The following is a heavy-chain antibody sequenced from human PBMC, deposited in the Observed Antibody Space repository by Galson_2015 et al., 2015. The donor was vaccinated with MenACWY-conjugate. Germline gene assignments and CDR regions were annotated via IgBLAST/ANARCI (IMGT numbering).Heavy chain of an antibody. J-gene: IGHJ5*02. V-gene: IGHV5-51*01. CDR2: IHLVDSDT. Sequence: QSGAEVKKPGESLKISCKVSGSTISNYWIAWVRQMPGKGLDYMGIIHLVDSDTRYGPSFQGQVTISADKSISTAYLQWNSLKASAPAICYCGTTGSGGTVCSFDPWGQGTLVTVSS. D-gene: IGHD4-17*01. CDR3: GTTGSGGTVCSFDP. CDR1: GSTISNYW.